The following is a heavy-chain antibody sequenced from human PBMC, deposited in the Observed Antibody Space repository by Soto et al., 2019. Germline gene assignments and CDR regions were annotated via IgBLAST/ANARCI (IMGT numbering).Heavy chain of an antibody. CDR3: ARERTGTTSMDV. V-gene: IGHV1-8*01. Sequence: QVQLVQSGAEVKKPGASVKVSCKASGYTFTSYDINWVRQATVQGLEWMGWMNPNSGNTGYAQKFQGRVTMTRNTSISTAYMARSSLRSEDTAVYYCARERTGTTSMDVWGQWTTVTVSS. D-gene: IGHD1-1*01. J-gene: IGHJ6*02. CDR2: MNPNSGNT. CDR1: GYTFTSYD.